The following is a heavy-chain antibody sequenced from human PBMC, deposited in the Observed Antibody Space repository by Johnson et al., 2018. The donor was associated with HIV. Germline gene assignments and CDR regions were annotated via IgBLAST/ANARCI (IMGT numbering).Heavy chain of an antibody. CDR2: ISGSGGST. Sequence: VQLVESGGGLVQPGGSLRLSCAASGFTFSSYAMTWVRQAPGKGLEWVSAISGSGGSTYYADSEKGRFTISRDNAKNSLYLQMNSLRAADTAVYYCATFSSGIWGQGTMVTVSS. CDR1: GFTFSSYA. D-gene: IGHD3-3*01. J-gene: IGHJ3*02. CDR3: ATFSSGI. V-gene: IGHV3-23*04.